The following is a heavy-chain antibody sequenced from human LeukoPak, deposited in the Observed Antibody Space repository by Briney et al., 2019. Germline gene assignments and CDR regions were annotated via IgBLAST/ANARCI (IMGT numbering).Heavy chain of an antibody. D-gene: IGHD6-13*01. CDR3: ARDVVAAAGTWDY. CDR2: IYYSGST. Sequence: SETLSLTCTVSGGSISSSSYSWGWIRQPPGKGLEWIGSIYYSGSTYYNPSLKSRVAISVDTSKNQFSLKLSSVTAADTAVYYCARDVVAAAGTWDYWGQGTLVTVSS. V-gene: IGHV4-39*07. J-gene: IGHJ4*02. CDR1: GGSISSSSYS.